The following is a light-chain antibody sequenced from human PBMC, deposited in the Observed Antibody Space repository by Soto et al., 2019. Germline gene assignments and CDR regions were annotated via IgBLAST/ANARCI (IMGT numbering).Light chain of an antibody. V-gene: IGKV3-20*01. CDR1: QSVDSSY. J-gene: IGKJ2*01. CDR3: QRYGASSFT. Sequence: EIVLTQSPGTLSLSPGERATLSCRASQSVDSSYLSWYQHKPGQAPRLLIYATSNRATGIPDRFSGSGSGTDFTLTISRLEPQDFAVYYCQRYGASSFTFGQGTNLEIK. CDR2: ATS.